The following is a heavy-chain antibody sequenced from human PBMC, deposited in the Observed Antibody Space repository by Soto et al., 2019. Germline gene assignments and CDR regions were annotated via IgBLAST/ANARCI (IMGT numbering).Heavy chain of an antibody. D-gene: IGHD7-27*01. Sequence: ASVNVSCRASGYTFTSYYMHWVRQAPGQGLEWMGIINPSGGSTSYAQKFQGRVTMTRDTSASTAYMELTSLRSEDTAVYYCARDTGDGTFDFWGQGTLVTVSS. V-gene: IGHV1-46*01. CDR1: GYTFTSYY. CDR3: ARDTGDGTFDF. J-gene: IGHJ4*02. CDR2: INPSGGST.